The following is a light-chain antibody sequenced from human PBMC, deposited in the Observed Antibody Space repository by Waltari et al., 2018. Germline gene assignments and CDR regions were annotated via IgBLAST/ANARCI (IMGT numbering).Light chain of an antibody. J-gene: IGLJ2*01. CDR1: SPHIGAGYD. CDR3: QSYDSSLSGGV. V-gene: IGLV1-40*01. Sequence: QSVLTQPPSVSGSPGPRVTIACTGSSPHIGAGYDVYWYQQLPGTAPKPLIYGNSNRPSGVPDRFSGSKSGTSASLAITGLQAEDEADYYCQSYDSSLSGGVFGGGTKLTVL. CDR2: GNS.